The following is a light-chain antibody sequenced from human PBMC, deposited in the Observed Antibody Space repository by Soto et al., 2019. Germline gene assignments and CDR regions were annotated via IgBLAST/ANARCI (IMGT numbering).Light chain of an antibody. CDR2: WAS. V-gene: IGKV4-1*01. Sequence: DIVMTQYPDSLAVSLGERATINCKSSQSVLYSSNNKRYLAWYQQKPGQPPRLLIYWASTRESGVPDRFSGSGSGTDFTLTISSLQAEDVAVYYCQQYYSTPYTFGQGTKLEI. CDR1: QSVLYSSNNKRY. CDR3: QQYYSTPYT. J-gene: IGKJ2*01.